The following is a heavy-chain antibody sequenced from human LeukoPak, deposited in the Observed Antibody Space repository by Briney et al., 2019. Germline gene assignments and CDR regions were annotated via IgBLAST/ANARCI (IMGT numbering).Heavy chain of an antibody. J-gene: IGHJ4*02. Sequence: ASVKVSCKASGYTFTNFDINWVRQATGQGLEWMGWMNPNTGNAGYAQKFQDRVTITWDASISTAYMGLSSLRSEDTAVYYCARVGYSNSYDYWGQGTLVTVSS. D-gene: IGHD4-11*01. CDR2: MNPNTGNA. CDR3: ARVGYSNSYDY. V-gene: IGHV1-8*03. CDR1: GYTFTNFD.